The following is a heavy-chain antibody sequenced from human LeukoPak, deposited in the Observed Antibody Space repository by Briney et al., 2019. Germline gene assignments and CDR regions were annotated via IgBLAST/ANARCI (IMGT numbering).Heavy chain of an antibody. CDR1: GGSISSSSYY. J-gene: IGHJ5*02. CDR3: ARYHYGSGRLRFDP. CDR2: IYYSGST. V-gene: IGHV4-39*07. D-gene: IGHD3-10*01. Sequence: KPSETLSLTCTVSGGSISSSSYYWGWIRQPPGKGLEWIGSIYYSGSTYYNPSLKSRVTISVDTSKNQFSLKLSSVTAADTAVYYCARYHYGSGRLRFDPLGQGTLVTVSS.